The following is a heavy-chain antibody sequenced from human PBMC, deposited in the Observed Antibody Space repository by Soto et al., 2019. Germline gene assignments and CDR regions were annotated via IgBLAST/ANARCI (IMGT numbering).Heavy chain of an antibody. V-gene: IGHV5-51*01. CDR3: ARDKTVAGKVYHYYGMDV. Sequence: PGESLKISCEGSGYSFTTYWIAWVRQMPGKGLEWMGIIYPGDSGTRYSPSFQGQVTISADKSISTAYLKLSSVTAADTAVYYCARDKTVAGKVYHYYGMDVWGQGTTVTVSS. J-gene: IGHJ6*02. D-gene: IGHD6-19*01. CDR2: IYPGDSGT. CDR1: GYSFTTYW.